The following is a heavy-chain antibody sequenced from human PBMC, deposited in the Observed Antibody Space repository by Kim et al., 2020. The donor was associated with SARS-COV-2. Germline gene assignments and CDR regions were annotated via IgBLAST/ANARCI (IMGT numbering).Heavy chain of an antibody. V-gene: IGHV3-11*05. CDR3: ARGDSSSWYRGGYYYGMDV. J-gene: IGHJ6*02. D-gene: IGHD6-13*01. Sequence: GRFTISRDNAKNSLYLQMNSLRAEDTAVYYCARGDSSSWYRGGYYYGMDVWGQGTTVTVSS.